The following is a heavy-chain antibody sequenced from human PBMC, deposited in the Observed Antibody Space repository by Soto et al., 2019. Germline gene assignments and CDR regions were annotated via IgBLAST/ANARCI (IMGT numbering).Heavy chain of an antibody. Sequence: QVQLVQSGAEVKKPGASVKVSCKASGYTFTGYYMHWVRQAPGQGLEWMGWINPNSGGTNYAQKLQGRVTMTRDTSISTAYMELSRLRSDDTAVYYCARGPGIAVAGGLYFDYWGQGTLVTVSS. CDR1: GYTFTGYY. CDR3: ARGPGIAVAGGLYFDY. J-gene: IGHJ4*02. CDR2: INPNSGGT. V-gene: IGHV1-2*02. D-gene: IGHD6-19*01.